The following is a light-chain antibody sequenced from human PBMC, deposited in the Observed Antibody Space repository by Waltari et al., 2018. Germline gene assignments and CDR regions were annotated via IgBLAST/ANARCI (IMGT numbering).Light chain of an antibody. CDR3: QQFDDWPRT. J-gene: IGKJ1*01. CDR2: GSS. Sequence: EIVMTQSPATLSVSPGERATLSCRASQSVSNNVAWYQKKPGQAPRLLMYGSSTRATGTPVRFICSGSGTEFTLIINSLQSEDFAIYYCQQFDDWPRTFGQGTKVEIK. V-gene: IGKV3D-15*01. CDR1: QSVSNN.